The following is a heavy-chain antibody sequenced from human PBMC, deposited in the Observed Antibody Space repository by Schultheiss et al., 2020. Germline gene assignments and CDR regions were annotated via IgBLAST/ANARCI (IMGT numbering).Heavy chain of an antibody. CDR2: INPSGGST. CDR3: ARDDIVVVVAATDYYYGMDV. CDR1: GYTFTSYY. Sequence: ASVKVFFKASGYTFTSYYMHWVRQAPGQGLEWMGIINPSGGSTSYAQKFQGRVTMTRDTSTSTVYMELSSLRSEDTAVYYCARDDIVVVVAATDYYYGMDVWGPGTTVTVSS. D-gene: IGHD2-15*01. J-gene: IGHJ6*02. V-gene: IGHV1-46*01.